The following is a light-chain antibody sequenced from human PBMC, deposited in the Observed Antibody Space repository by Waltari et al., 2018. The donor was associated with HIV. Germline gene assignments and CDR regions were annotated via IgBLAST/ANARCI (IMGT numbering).Light chain of an antibody. CDR2: EDS. Sequence: SYELTQPPSVSVSPGQTARITCSGDALPRKYAFSYQQKSGQAPVLVIYEDSKRPSGIPERFSGSSSGTMATLTISGAQVDDEGDYYCYSTDSSDNDRVLFGGGTNLTVL. J-gene: IGLJ2*01. V-gene: IGLV3-10*01. CDR3: YSTDSSDNDRVL. CDR1: ALPRKY.